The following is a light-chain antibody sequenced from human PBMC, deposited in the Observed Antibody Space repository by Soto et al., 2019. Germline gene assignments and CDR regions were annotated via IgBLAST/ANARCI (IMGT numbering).Light chain of an antibody. V-gene: IGLV4-69*01. CDR1: SGHSDYA. CDR2: LNNDGSH. J-gene: IGLJ2*01. CDR3: QTWGTGIRV. Sequence: QLVLTQSPSASASLGASVKLTCTLSSGHSDYAIAWHQQQPEKGPRYLMKLNNDGSHTKGDGIPDRFSGSSSGAERYLTISRLQSEDEADYYCQTWGTGIRVFGGGTKLTVL.